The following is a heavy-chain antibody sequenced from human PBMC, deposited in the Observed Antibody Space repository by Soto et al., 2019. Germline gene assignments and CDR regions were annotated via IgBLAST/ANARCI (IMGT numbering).Heavy chain of an antibody. CDR2: IYYSGST. D-gene: IGHD3-10*01. Sequence: SETLSLTCTVSGGAISSSSYYWGWIRQPPGKGLEWIGSIYYSGSTYYADSVKGRFTISRDNAKNTLYLQMNSLRAEDTAVYYCAKRGSGSYYDYWGQGTLVTVSS. CDR1: GGAISSSSYY. V-gene: IGHV4-39*07. CDR3: AKRGSGSYYDY. J-gene: IGHJ4*02.